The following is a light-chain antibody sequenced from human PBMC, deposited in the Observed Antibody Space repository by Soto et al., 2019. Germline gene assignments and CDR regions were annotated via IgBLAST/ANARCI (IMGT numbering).Light chain of an antibody. CDR2: GTS. Sequence: EIVLTQSPGTLSLSPGERATLSCRASQSVPRSYLAWYQQKPGQAPRLLIYGTSSRATGIPDRFSGSGSGTDFTLTISNLEPEDSAVYYCQQRSIWPLTFGGGTKVDIK. V-gene: IGKV3D-20*02. CDR3: QQRSIWPLT. CDR1: QSVPRSY. J-gene: IGKJ4*01.